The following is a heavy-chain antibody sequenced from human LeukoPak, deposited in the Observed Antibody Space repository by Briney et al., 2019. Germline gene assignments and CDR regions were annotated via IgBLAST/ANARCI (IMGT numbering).Heavy chain of an antibody. CDR2: IYYSGST. J-gene: IGHJ4*02. CDR3: SRENGAFSPFGY. V-gene: IGHV4-31*03. CDR1: GGSISSGGYY. D-gene: IGHD2-8*01. Sequence: SQTLSLTCTVSGGSISSGGYYWSWIRQYPGKGLEWIGYIYYSGSTYYNPSLESRVTISVDTSKNQFSLKLSSVTAADTAVYYCSRENGAFSPFGYWGQGTLVTVLS.